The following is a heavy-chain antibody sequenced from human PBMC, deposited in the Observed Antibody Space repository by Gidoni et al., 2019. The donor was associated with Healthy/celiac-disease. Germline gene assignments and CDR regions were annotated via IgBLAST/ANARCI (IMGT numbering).Heavy chain of an antibody. CDR2: INPSGGST. Sequence: QVQLVQSGAEGNKPGTSVKGSSKTSGYTFTSYYIHWVRQAPGQGLEWMGIINPSGGSTSYAQKFQGRVTMTRDTSTSTVSMELSSLRSEDKAVYYCASSGAAMENWFDPWGQGTLVTVSS. D-gene: IGHD3-10*01. CDR1: GYTFTSYY. J-gene: IGHJ5*02. V-gene: IGHV1-46*01. CDR3: ASSGAAMENWFDP.